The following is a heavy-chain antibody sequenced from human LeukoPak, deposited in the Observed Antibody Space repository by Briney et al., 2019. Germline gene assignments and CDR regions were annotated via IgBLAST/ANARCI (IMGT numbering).Heavy chain of an antibody. CDR2: INWNGGST. CDR3: ARATYYDDSSATARGGYYYYYMDV. Sequence: GGSLRLSCAASGFTFDDYGMSWVRQAPGKGLEWVSGINWNGGSTGYADSVKGRFTISRDNAKNSLYLQMNSLRAEDTALYYCARATYYDDSSATARGGYYYYYMDVWGKGTTVTVSS. D-gene: IGHD3-22*01. CDR1: GFTFDDYG. J-gene: IGHJ6*03. V-gene: IGHV3-20*04.